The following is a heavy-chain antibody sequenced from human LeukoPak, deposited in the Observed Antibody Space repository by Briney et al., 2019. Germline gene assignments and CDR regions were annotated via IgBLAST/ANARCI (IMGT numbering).Heavy chain of an antibody. D-gene: IGHD3-10*01. V-gene: IGHV4-59*11. CDR1: GGSISSHY. CDR3: ARSDYSGSGTYTEFDAFDI. CDR2: ISYTGST. Sequence: SSETLSLTCTVSGGSISSHYWSWIRQPPGKGLEWIGYISYTGSTTYNPSLKSRVTISMDTSKNQFSLKLRSVTAADSAVYYCARSDYSGSGTYTEFDAFDIWGQGPMVTVSS. J-gene: IGHJ3*02.